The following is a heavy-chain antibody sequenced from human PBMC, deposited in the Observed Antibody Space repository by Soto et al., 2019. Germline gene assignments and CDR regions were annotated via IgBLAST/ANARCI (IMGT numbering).Heavy chain of an antibody. D-gene: IGHD2-2*01. CDR2: IIPIFGTA. J-gene: IGHJ6*02. V-gene: IGHV1-69*12. CDR3: ARSLVPAAMWVYYGMDV. Sequence: QVQLVQSGAEVKKPGSSVKVSCKASGGTFSSYAISWVRQAPGQGLEWMRGIIPIFGTANYAQKFQGRVTITADESTSTAYMELSSLRSEDTAVYYCARSLVPAAMWVYYGMDVWGQGTTVTVSS. CDR1: GGTFSSYA.